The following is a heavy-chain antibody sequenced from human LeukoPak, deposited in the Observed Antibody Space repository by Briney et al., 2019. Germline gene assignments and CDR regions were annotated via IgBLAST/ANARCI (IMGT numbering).Heavy chain of an antibody. CDR1: GGSISTSSYY. J-gene: IGHJ5*02. CDR2: IFYSGST. Sequence: SETLSLTCTDSGGSISTSSYYWGWVRQPPGKGLEWIGNIFYSGSTYYSPSLKSRVTISLDTSRNQFSLKLNSVTAADTAVYYCARTVSVLGNWFDPWGQGTLVTVSS. V-gene: IGHV4-39*07. CDR3: ARTVSVLGNWFDP. D-gene: IGHD2-15*01.